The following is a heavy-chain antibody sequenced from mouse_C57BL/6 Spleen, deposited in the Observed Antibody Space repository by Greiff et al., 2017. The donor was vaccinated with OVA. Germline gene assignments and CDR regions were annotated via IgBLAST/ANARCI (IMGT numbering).Heavy chain of an antibody. CDR3: ARRLRRSMDY. V-gene: IGHV1-55*01. CDR2: LYPGSGST. Sequence: QVQLQQPGAELVKPGASVKMSCKASGYTFTSYWITWVKQRPGQGLEWIGDLYPGSGSTNYNEKFKSKAPLTVATSSSTAYMPLRSLTYEDSAVYYCARRLRRSMDYWGQGTSVTVSS. J-gene: IGHJ4*01. D-gene: IGHD2-2*01. CDR1: GYTFTSYW.